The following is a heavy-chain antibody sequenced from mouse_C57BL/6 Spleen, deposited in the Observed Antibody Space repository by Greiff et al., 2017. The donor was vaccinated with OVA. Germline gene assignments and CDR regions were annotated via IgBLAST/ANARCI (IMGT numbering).Heavy chain of an antibody. CDR2: IYPSDSET. J-gene: IGHJ2*01. CDR3: ARGAAQAIDY. CDR1: GYTFTSYW. V-gene: IGHV1-61*01. Sequence: QVQLQQPGAELVRPGSSVKLSCKASGYTFTSYWMDWVKQRPGQGLEWIGNIYPSDSETHYNQKFKDKATLTVDKSSSTAYMQLSSLTSEDSAVYYCARGAAQAIDYWGQGTTLTVSS. D-gene: IGHD3-2*02.